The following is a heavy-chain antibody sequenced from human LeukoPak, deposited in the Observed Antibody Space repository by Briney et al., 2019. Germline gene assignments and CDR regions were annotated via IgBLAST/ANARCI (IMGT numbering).Heavy chain of an antibody. V-gene: IGHV3-33*01. Sequence: GQSLRLSCSASGFTFSRHGMHWVRQAPGKGLEWVAVIWYDATNKYYADSVKGRFTISRENAKNSLYLQMNSLRAGDTAVYYCARLMTTGTTALNWYFDLWGRGTLVTVSS. CDR3: ARLMTTGTTALNWYFDL. D-gene: IGHD4-17*01. CDR2: IWYDATNK. J-gene: IGHJ2*01. CDR1: GFTFSRHG.